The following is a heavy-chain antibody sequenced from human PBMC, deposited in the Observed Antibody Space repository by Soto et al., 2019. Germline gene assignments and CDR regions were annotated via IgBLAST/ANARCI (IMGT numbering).Heavy chain of an antibody. CDR2: ISGSGGST. J-gene: IGHJ4*02. Sequence: GGSLRLSFAASGFTFSSYAMSWVRQAPGKGLEWVSAISGSGGSTYYADSVKGRFTISRDNSKNTLYLQMNSLRAEDTAVYYCAKDVGYYYAPVGYFDYWGQGTLVTVSS. D-gene: IGHD3-10*01. V-gene: IGHV3-23*01. CDR1: GFTFSSYA. CDR3: AKDVGYYYAPVGYFDY.